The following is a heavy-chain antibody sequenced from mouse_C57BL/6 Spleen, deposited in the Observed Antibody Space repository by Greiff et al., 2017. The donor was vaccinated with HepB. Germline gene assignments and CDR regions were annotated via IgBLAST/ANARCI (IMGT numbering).Heavy chain of an antibody. Sequence: QVQLQQSGAELARPGASVKLSCKASGYTFTSYGISWVKQRTGQGLEWIGEIYPRSGNTYYNEKFKGKATLTADKSSSTAYMELRSLTSEDAAVYFCARQGYDVYAMDYWGQGTSVTVSS. CDR1: GYTFTSYG. V-gene: IGHV1-81*01. CDR3: ARQGYDVYAMDY. J-gene: IGHJ4*01. D-gene: IGHD2-3*01. CDR2: IYPRSGNT.